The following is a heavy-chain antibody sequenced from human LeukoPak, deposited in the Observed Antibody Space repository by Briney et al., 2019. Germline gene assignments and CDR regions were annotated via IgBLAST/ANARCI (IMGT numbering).Heavy chain of an antibody. CDR1: GFTFSSYA. Sequence: PGGSLRLSCAASGFTFSSYAMSWVRQAPGKGLEWVSAISGSGDTTYYADSVKGRFTISRDNSKNTLYLQMSSLRAEDTAVYYCARASTDFDHWGQGIQVTVSS. D-gene: IGHD1-1*01. CDR2: ISGSGDTT. CDR3: ARASTDFDH. V-gene: IGHV3-23*01. J-gene: IGHJ4*02.